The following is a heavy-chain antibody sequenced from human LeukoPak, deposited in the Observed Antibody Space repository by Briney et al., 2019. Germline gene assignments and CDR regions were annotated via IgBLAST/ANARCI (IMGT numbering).Heavy chain of an antibody. J-gene: IGHJ3*02. V-gene: IGHV3-33*01. CDR3: ASLAYDSSGRDAFDI. D-gene: IGHD3-22*01. Sequence: GRSLRLSCAASGFTFSSYGMHWVRQAPGKGLEWVAVIWYDGSNKYYADSVKGRFTISRDNSKNTLYLQMNSLRAEGTAVYYCASLAYDSSGRDAFDIWGQGTMVTVSS. CDR1: GFTFSSYG. CDR2: IWYDGSNK.